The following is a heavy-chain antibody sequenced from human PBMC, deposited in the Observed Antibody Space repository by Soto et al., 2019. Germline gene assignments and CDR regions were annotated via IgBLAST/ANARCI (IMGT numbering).Heavy chain of an antibody. V-gene: IGHV3-30-3*01. CDR2: ISYDGSNK. D-gene: IGHD3-22*01. CDR3: ARDFTYYYDSSGYPRLDY. J-gene: IGHJ4*02. CDR1: GFTFSSYA. Sequence: QVQLVESGGGVVQPGRSLRLSCAASGFTFSSYAMHWVRQAPGKGLEWVAVISYDGSNKYYADSVKGRFTISRDNSKNTLYLQMNSLGSEDTAVYYCARDFTYYYDSSGYPRLDYWGQGTLVTVSS.